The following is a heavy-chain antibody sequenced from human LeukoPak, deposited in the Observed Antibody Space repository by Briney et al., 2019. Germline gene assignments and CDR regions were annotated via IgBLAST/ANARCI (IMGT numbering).Heavy chain of an antibody. CDR2: INPSSGDT. CDR3: ARQRQGEIVAGTSFDL. J-gene: IGHJ4*02. D-gene: IGHD6-19*01. V-gene: IGHV1-2*02. CDR1: GYSFNGYY. Sequence: ASVKVSCKASGYSFNGYYMHWMRRAPGQGPEWMGWINPSSGDTNYVEKFQDRVIMTRDTSINTAYMEMSSLRSDDTAFYYCARQRQGEIVAGTSFDLWGQGTLITVYS.